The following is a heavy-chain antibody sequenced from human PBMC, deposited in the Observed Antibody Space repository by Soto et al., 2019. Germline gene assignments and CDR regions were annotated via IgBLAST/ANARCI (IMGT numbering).Heavy chain of an antibody. CDR1: GFTFSSYA. CDR2: ISGSGGST. Sequence: EVQLLESGGGLVQPGGSLRLSCAASGFTFSSYAMSWVRQAPGKGLEWVSAISGSGGSTYYADSVKGRFTISRDNPKNRLYQQMNSLRAEDTAVYYCAKDRRVVTPGDYWGQGTLVTVSS. J-gene: IGHJ4*02. D-gene: IGHD2-15*01. CDR3: AKDRRVVTPGDY. V-gene: IGHV3-23*01.